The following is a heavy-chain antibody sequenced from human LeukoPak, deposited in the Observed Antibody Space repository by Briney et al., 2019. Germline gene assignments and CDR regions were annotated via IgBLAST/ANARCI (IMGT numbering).Heavy chain of an antibody. D-gene: IGHD3-22*01. V-gene: IGHV1-69*04. CDR2: IIPILGIA. CDR3: ARDLQVTMNPE. CDR1: GGTFSSYA. Sequence: GSSVKVSCKASGGTFSSYAISWVRQAPGQGLEWMGRIIPILGIANYAQKFQGGVTITADKSTSTAYMELSSLRSEDTAVYYCARDLQVTMNPEWGQGTLVTVSS. J-gene: IGHJ4*02.